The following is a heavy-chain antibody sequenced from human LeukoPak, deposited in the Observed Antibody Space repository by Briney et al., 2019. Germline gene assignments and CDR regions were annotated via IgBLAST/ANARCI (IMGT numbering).Heavy chain of an antibody. D-gene: IGHD2-21*02. CDR1: GYTFTNYD. Sequence: ASVKVSCKASGYTFTNYDINWVRQATGQGLEWMGWMNPNIGNTGYAQKFQGRVTIARNTSISTAYMELSSLRSEDTAVYYCARGGGVVTRHQFSVTPKYWGQGTLVTVSS. CDR2: MNPNIGNT. CDR3: ARGGGVVTRHQFSVTPKY. V-gene: IGHV1-8*03. J-gene: IGHJ4*02.